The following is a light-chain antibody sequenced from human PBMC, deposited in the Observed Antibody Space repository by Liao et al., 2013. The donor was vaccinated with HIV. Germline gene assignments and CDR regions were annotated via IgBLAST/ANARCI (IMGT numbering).Light chain of an antibody. CDR1: KLGDKF. Sequence: SYELTQPPSVSVSPGQTASITCSGDKLGDKFTSWYQQKPGQAPVVVIYKDNERPSGIPERFSGSSSGTRVTLTISGVQAEDEADYYCQSADSSGTYVLFGGGTKLTVL. CDR2: KDN. V-gene: IGLV3-25*03. J-gene: IGLJ2*01. CDR3: QSADSSGTYVL.